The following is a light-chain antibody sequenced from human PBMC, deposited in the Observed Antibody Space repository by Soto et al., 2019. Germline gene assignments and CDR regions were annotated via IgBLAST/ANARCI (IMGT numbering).Light chain of an antibody. CDR1: QSVSSN. CDR3: QQTYTFPWT. Sequence: EIVMTQSPATLSVSPGERATLSCRASQSVSSNLAWYQQKPGQAPRLLIYGASTRATGIPARFSGAGSRTDFSLTISGLQPEDSATYYCQQTYTFPWTFGQGTKVDI. V-gene: IGKV3-15*01. CDR2: GAS. J-gene: IGKJ1*01.